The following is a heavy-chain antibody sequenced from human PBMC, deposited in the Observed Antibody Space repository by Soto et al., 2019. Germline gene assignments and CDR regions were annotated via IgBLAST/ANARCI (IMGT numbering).Heavy chain of an antibody. J-gene: IGHJ5*02. CDR3: ARGRSFSYDSTPPPLFDP. CDR2: IGTLSDT. Sequence: QPGGSLRLSCAGSGFTFSTFGIHWVRQAPGKGLEWVSGIGTLSDTFYAASVQGRFTISRQNAKNSVYLQMNSLRAGATAFYYCARGRSFSYDSTPPPLFDPWGQGTLVTVSS. CDR1: GFTFSTFG. D-gene: IGHD3-10*01. V-gene: IGHV3-13*01.